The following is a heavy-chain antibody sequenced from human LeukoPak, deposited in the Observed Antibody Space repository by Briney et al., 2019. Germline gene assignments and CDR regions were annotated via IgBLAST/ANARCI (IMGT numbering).Heavy chain of an antibody. CDR3: VSCGGDCYLDY. J-gene: IGHJ4*02. CDR1: GGSISRYY. D-gene: IGHD2-21*02. Sequence: SETLSLTCTVSGGSISRYYWSWIRQPPGKGLEWIGYIYYSGSTNYNPSLESRVTISVDKSKNQFSLKLGSVTAADTAVYYCVSCGGDCYLDYWGQGTLVTVSS. CDR2: IYYSGST. V-gene: IGHV4-59*12.